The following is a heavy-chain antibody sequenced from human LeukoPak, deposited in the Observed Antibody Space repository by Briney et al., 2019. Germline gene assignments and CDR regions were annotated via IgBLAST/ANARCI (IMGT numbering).Heavy chain of an antibody. J-gene: IGHJ4*02. Sequence: SETLSLTCAVYGGSFSGYYWSWIRQPPGKGLEWIGEINHSGSTNYNPSLKSRVTISVDTPKNQFSLKLSSVTAADTAVYYCARGGSPMAGALPLYDYWGQGTLVTVSS. CDR2: INHSGST. CDR3: ARGGSPMAGALPLYDY. D-gene: IGHD6-19*01. V-gene: IGHV4-34*01. CDR1: GGSFSGYY.